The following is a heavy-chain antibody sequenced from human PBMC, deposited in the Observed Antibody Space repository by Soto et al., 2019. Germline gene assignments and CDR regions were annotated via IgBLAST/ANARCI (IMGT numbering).Heavy chain of an antibody. V-gene: IGHV4-39*07. Sequence: SETLSLTCTVSGGSISSSSYYWVWIRQPPGNGLEWIGSFYYSGSTYYSPSLKSRVTISVDTSKTQFSLKLSSVTAADTAVYYCARELRFGEDYYGMDVWGQGTTVT. CDR3: ARELRFGEDYYGMDV. CDR1: GGSISSSSYY. D-gene: IGHD3-10*01. J-gene: IGHJ6*02. CDR2: FYYSGST.